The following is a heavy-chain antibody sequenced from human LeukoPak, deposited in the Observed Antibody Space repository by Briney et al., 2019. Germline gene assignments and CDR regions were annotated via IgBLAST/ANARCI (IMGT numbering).Heavy chain of an antibody. CDR1: GFSLSNSI. V-gene: IGHV3-30*03. D-gene: IGHD3-22*01. J-gene: IGHJ3*02. CDR2: ISHDESNK. CDR3: AREGDSSSYAGAFDI. Sequence: GGSLRLSCTVSGFSLSNSIMHWVRQAPGEGLEWVALISHDESNKQYADSMKGRFTISRDISKNTVYLQMDSLSAADTAVYLCAREGDSSSYAGAFDIWGQGTTVIVSS.